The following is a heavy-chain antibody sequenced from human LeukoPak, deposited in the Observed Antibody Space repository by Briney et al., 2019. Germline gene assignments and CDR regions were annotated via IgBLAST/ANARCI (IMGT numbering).Heavy chain of an antibody. CDR1: GFTFSSYA. CDR2: ISGSGGST. CDR3: AKDFIVVVTAAFDY. V-gene: IGHV3-23*01. D-gene: IGHD2-21*02. J-gene: IGHJ4*02. Sequence: GGSLRLSCAASGFTFSSYAMSWVRQAPGKGLEWVSAISGSGGSTYYADSVKGRFTISRDNFKNTLYLQMNSLRAEDTAVYYCAKDFIVVVTAAFDYWGQGTLVTVSS.